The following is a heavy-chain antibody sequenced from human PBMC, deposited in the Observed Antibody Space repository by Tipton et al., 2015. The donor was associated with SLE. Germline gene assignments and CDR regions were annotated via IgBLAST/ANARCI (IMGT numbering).Heavy chain of an antibody. CDR3: AREGIAARRGGPCYFDY. J-gene: IGHJ4*02. V-gene: IGHV1-46*01. Sequence: QLVQSGPEVKKPGASVKVSCKASGYTFTSYYMHWVRQAPGQGLEWMGIINPSGGSTSYAQKFQGRVTMTRDTSTSTVYMELSSLRSEDTAVYYCAREGIAARRGGPCYFDYWGQGTLVTVSS. CDR2: INPSGGST. D-gene: IGHD6-6*01. CDR1: GYTFTSYY.